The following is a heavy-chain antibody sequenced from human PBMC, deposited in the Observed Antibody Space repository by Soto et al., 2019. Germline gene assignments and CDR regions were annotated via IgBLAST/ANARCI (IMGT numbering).Heavy chain of an antibody. V-gene: IGHV4-30-4*01. CDR3: ARAGVATIYPGNNWFDP. CDR1: GGSTRRGHYH. CDR2: IYYSGST. Sequence: SETLCLRYTGSGGSTRRGHYHVSCIRQPPGKGLEWIGYIYYSGSTYYNPSLKSRVTISVDTSKNQFSLNLSSVTAADTAMYYCARAGVATIYPGNNWFDPWGQGTLVTVSS. J-gene: IGHJ5*02. D-gene: IGHD5-12*01.